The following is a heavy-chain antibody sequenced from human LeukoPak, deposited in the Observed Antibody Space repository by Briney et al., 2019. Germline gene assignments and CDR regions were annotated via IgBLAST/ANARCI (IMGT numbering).Heavy chain of an antibody. CDR1: GGSISSYY. D-gene: IGHD3-10*01. J-gene: IGHJ6*03. CDR3: ARYGSGSYYNVQENYYYYYYMDV. Sequence: SETLSLTCTVSGGSISSYYWSWIRQPPAKGLEWIGYIYYSGSTNYNPSLKSRVTISVDTSKNQFSLKLSSVTAADTAVYYCARYGSGSYYNVQENYYYYYYMDVWGKGTTVTISS. V-gene: IGHV4-59*12. CDR2: IYYSGST.